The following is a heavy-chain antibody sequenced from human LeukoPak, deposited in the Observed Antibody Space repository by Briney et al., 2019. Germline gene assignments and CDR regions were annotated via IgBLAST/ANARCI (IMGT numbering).Heavy chain of an antibody. J-gene: IGHJ6*03. CDR2: IIPIFGTA. CDR1: GGTFSSYA. V-gene: IGHV1-69*13. Sequence: SVRVSCKASGGTFSSYAISWVRQAPGQGLEWMGGIIPIFGTANYAQKFQGRVTITADESTSTAYMELSSLRSEDTAVYYCARGTYYYYYYMDVWGKGTTVTVSS. D-gene: IGHD2-2*01. CDR3: ARGTYYYYYYMDV.